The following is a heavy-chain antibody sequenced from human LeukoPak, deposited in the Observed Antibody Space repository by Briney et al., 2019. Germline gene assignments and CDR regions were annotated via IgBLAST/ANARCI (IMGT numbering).Heavy chain of an antibody. J-gene: IGHJ4*02. CDR1: GGSFSGYY. CDR3: ARQIDYYDSSGRDMSPFDY. V-gene: IGHV4-34*01. Sequence: SETLSLTCAVYGGSFSGYYWSWIRQPPGKGLEWIGEINHSGSTNYNPSLKSRVTISADTSKNQFSLKLSSVTAADTAVYYCARQIDYYDSSGRDMSPFDYWGQGTLVTVSS. CDR2: INHSGST. D-gene: IGHD3-22*01.